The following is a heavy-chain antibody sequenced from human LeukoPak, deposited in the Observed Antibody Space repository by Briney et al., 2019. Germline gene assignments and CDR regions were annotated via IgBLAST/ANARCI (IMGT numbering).Heavy chain of an antibody. CDR1: GFTVSSNY. J-gene: IGHJ6*02. CDR3: ARVGSYYYYGMDV. Sequence: GGPLRLSCAASGFTVSSNYMSWVRQAPGKGLEWVSVIYSGGSTYYADSVKGRFTISRDNSKNTLYLQMNSLRAEDTAVYYCARVGSYYYYGMDVWGQGTTVTVSS. V-gene: IGHV3-53*01. CDR2: IYSGGST.